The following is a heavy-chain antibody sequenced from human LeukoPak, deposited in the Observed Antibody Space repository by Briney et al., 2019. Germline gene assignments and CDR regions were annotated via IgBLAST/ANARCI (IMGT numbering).Heavy chain of an antibody. J-gene: IGHJ4*02. V-gene: IGHV3-23*01. D-gene: IGHD5-18*01. CDR2: ISDNEGST. CDR1: GFTFNYYA. CDR3: ARHDSFIPY. Sequence: VGSLRLSCAASGFTFNYYAMSWVRQAPGKGLEWVSGISDNEGSTYCTDSVKGRFTISRDNTKNTVYLQMNNLRPDDTAVYFCARHDSFIPYWGQGAPCTVSS.